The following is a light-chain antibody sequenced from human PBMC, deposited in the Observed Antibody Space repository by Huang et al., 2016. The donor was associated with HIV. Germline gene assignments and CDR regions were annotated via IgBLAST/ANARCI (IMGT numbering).Light chain of an antibody. Sequence: IVMTQSPATLSVSPGERATLSCRASAGVSNNVAWYQQRPGQTPRLLMHGASARHTGIPAKFKGRGYGTECTLTITSLQPEDSAVYYCQQYNNWPPWTFGRGTQVEI. CDR1: AGVSNN. CDR2: GAS. CDR3: QQYNNWPPWT. V-gene: IGKV3D-15*01. J-gene: IGKJ1*01.